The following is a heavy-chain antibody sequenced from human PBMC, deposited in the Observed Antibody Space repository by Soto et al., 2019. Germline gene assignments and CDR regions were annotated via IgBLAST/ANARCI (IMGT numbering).Heavy chain of an antibody. V-gene: IGHV1-8*01. J-gene: IGHJ6*01. CDR1: GYTFTSYD. CDR3: AREKTSYGMDV. Sequence: QVQLVQSGAEVKKPGASVKVSCKASGYTFTSYDINWVRQATGQGLEWMGXMNXNSGNTGYAQKFQGRVXXXXXXXISXXXXEXXSLRSEDTAVYYCAREKTSYGMDVW. CDR2: MNXNSGNT.